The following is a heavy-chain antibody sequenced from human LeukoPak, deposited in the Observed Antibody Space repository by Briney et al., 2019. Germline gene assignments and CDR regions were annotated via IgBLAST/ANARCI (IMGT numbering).Heavy chain of an antibody. J-gene: IGHJ4*02. D-gene: IGHD1-1*01. V-gene: IGHV4-59*01. CDR1: GDSIRSSY. CDR2: IYYSGSA. CDR3: ARERGGQRTGQFDQ. Sequence: PSETLSLTCTVSGDSIRSSYWSWIRQPPGETLEWVGYIYYSGSANYNPSLKDRVSMSVDTSKNQLSLRLSSVPAADTAVYYCARERGGQRTGQFDQWGQGILVTVSS.